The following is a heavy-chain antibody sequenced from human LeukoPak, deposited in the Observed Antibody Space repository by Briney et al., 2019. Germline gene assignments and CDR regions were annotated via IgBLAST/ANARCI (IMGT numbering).Heavy chain of an antibody. CDR2: ISAYNGNT. CDR1: GYTFTSYG. D-gene: IGHD3-10*01. V-gene: IGHV1-18*01. CDR3: ARFRAGVGEPYDDY. J-gene: IGHJ4*02. Sequence: GASVKVSCKASGYTFTSYGISWVRQAPGQGLEWMGWISAYNGNTNYAQKLQGRVTMTTDTSTSTAYMDLRSLRSDDTAVYYCARFRAGVGEPYDDYWGQGTLVTVSS.